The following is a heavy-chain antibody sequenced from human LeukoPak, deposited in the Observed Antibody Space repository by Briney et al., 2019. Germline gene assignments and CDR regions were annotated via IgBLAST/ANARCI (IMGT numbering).Heavy chain of an antibody. J-gene: IGHJ4*02. Sequence: SVKVSCKASGGTFSSYTISWVRQAPGQGLEWMGRIIPILGIANYAQKFQGRVTITADKSTSTAYMELRSLRSGDTAVYYCAGLSGSYLEESFDYWGQGTLVTVSS. CDR3: AGLSGSYLEESFDY. CDR2: IIPILGIA. D-gene: IGHD1-26*01. V-gene: IGHV1-69*02. CDR1: GGTFSSYT.